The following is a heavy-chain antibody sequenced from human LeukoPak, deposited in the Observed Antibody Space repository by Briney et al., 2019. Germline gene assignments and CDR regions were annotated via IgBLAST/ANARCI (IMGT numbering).Heavy chain of an antibody. D-gene: IGHD5-18*01. V-gene: IGHV4-61*02. J-gene: IGHJ4*02. CDR2: IYTSGST. Sequence: SETLSLTCTVSGGSISSGSYYWSWIRQPAGKGLEWIGRIYTSGSTNYTPSLKSRVTISVDTSKNQFSLKLSSVTAADTAVYYCARSYSYGSYYWGQGTLVTVSS. CDR3: ARSYSYGSYY. CDR1: GGSISSGSYY.